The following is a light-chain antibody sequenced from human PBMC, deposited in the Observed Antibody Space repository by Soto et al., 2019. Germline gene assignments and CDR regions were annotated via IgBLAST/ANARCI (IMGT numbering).Light chain of an antibody. CDR3: QQRSNWPT. J-gene: IGKJ5*01. Sequence: EIVLTQSPGTLSLSPGERATLSCRASQSVSIDLAWYRQTPGQAPRLLIYGASTRATGIPARFSGSGSGTEFTLTISSLQSEDFAVYYCQQRSNWPTFGQGTRLEIK. CDR1: QSVSID. CDR2: GAS. V-gene: IGKV3-15*01.